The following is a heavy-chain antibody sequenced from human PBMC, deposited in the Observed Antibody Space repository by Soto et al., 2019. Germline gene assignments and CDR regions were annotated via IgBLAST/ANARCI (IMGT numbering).Heavy chain of an antibody. CDR1: GYTFTSYG. Sequence: QVQLVQSGAEVKKPGASVKVSCKASGYTFTSYGISWVRQAPGQGLEWMGWISAYNGNTNYAQKLQGRVTMTTDTSTSTAYMELRSLRSDDTAVYYCARDGIVGYCCGGSCTKPNWFDPWGQGTLVTVSS. CDR2: ISAYNGNT. CDR3: ARDGIVGYCCGGSCTKPNWFDP. J-gene: IGHJ5*02. V-gene: IGHV1-18*01. D-gene: IGHD2-15*01.